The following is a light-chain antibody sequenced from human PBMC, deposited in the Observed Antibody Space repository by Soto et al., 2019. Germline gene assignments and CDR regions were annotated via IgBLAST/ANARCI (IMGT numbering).Light chain of an antibody. CDR3: TSYTCSSTPYV. V-gene: IGLV2-14*01. CDR1: SSDVGGYTY. J-gene: IGLJ1*01. Sequence: QSVLTQPASVSGSPGQSITISCAGTSSDVGGYTYVSWYQQHPGKAPKLMIYDVSNRPSGVSNRFSGSKSGNTASLTISGLQAEDEADYYCTSYTCSSTPYVFGGGTKVTV. CDR2: DVS.